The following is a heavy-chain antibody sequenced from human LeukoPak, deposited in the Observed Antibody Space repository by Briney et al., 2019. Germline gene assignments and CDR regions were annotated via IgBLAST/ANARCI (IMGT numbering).Heavy chain of an antibody. D-gene: IGHD6-25*01. CDR1: GFTFSSYG. J-gene: IGHJ4*02. Sequence: GGSLRLSCAASGFTFSSYGMSWVRQAPGKGLEWVSAISGSGGSTYYADSVKGRFTISRDNSKNTLYLQMNSLRAEDTAIYYCAKDRRLASFDYGGQGTLVTVSS. CDR3: AKDRRLASFDY. V-gene: IGHV3-23*01. CDR2: ISGSGGST.